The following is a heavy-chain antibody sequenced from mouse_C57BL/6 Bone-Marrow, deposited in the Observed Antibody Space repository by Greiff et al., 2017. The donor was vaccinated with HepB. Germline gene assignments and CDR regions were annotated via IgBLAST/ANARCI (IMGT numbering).Heavy chain of an antibody. Sequence: VQLQQSGPELVKPGASVKISCKASGYAFSSSWMNWVKQRPGKGLEWIGRIYPGDGDTNYNGKFKGKATLTADKSSSTAYMQLSSLTSEDSAVYFCARGDSHYFDYWGQGTTLTVSS. V-gene: IGHV1-82*01. CDR3: ARGDSHYFDY. D-gene: IGHD3-3*01. CDR2: IYPGDGDT. J-gene: IGHJ2*01. CDR1: GYAFSSSW.